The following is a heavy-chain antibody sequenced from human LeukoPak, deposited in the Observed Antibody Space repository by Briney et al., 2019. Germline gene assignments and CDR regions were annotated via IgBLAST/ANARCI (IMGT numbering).Heavy chain of an antibody. CDR2: IYYSGST. Sequence: WVRQPPGKGLEWIGSIYYSGSTYYNPFLKSRVTISVDTSKNQFSLKLSSVTAADTAVYYCARDYTPLIVVVTAFDIWGQGTMVTVSS. CDR3: ARDYTPLIVVVTAFDI. D-gene: IGHD2-21*02. J-gene: IGHJ3*02. V-gene: IGHV4-39*07.